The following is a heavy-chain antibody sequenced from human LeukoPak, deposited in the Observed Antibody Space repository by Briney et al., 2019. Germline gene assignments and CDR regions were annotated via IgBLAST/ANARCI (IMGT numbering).Heavy chain of an antibody. D-gene: IGHD3-10*01. CDR1: KFTFSIYA. CDR2: ITSAGGTT. J-gene: IGHJ5*01. Sequence: GGSLRLSCAASKFTFSIYAMSWVRQAPGKGLERVSSITSAGGTTWYAGSVKGRFTISRDNSKNTVYLQMNSLRVEDTAVYYCAKDRPNYYGTDGHYYRRDGDSWGQGTLVTVSS. CDR3: AKDRPNYYGTDGHYYRRDGDS. V-gene: IGHV3-23*01.